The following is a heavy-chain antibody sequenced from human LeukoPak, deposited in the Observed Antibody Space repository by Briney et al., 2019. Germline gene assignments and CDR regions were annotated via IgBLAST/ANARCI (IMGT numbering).Heavy chain of an antibody. CDR3: ARELSRGVTDY. Sequence: SETLSLTCTVSGGSISSYYWGWIRQPPGKGLEWIGSVYYSGSTYYNPSLKSRVTISVDTSKNQFSLKLSSVTAADTAVYYCARELSRGVTDYWGQGTLVTVSS. J-gene: IGHJ4*02. V-gene: IGHV4-39*07. D-gene: IGHD3-10*01. CDR1: GGSISSYY. CDR2: VYYSGST.